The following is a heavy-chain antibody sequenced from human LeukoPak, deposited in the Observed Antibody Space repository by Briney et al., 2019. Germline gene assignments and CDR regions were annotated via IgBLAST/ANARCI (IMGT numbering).Heavy chain of an antibody. V-gene: IGHV3-7*01. CDR2: ISPDGGAE. CDR3: SGRTGFSSIY. D-gene: IGHD2-2*01. CDR1: GFTFNTHW. Sequence: GGSLRLSCEASGFTFNTHWMNWVRHAPGKGLEWMANISPDGGAEVYVDSVKGRFTISRDNAKKSVYLQMNNVRAEDTGVYYCSGRTGFSSIYWGQGILVTVSS. J-gene: IGHJ4*02.